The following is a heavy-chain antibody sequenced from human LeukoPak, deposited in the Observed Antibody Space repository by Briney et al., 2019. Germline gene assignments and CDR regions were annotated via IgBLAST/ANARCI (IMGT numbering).Heavy chain of an antibody. CDR2: INSDGSST. CDR1: GFTFSSYW. D-gene: IGHD3-22*01. J-gene: IGHJ4*02. Sequence: PGRSLRLSCAASGFTFSSYWMHWVRQAPGKGLVWVSRINSDGSSTSYADSVKGRFTISRDNAKNTLYLQMNSLRAEDTAVYYCARVTDYYDSSGYPDYWGQGTLVTVSS. CDR3: ARVTDYYDSSGYPDY. V-gene: IGHV3-74*01.